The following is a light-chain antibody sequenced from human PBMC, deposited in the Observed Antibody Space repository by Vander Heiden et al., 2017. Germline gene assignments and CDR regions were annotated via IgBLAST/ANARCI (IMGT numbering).Light chain of an antibody. CDR1: QDISNY. J-gene: IGKJ2*01. V-gene: IGKV1-33*01. Sequence: DIQMTQSPSSLSASVGDRVTITCQASQDISNYLHWYQQKPGKAPKLLIYDASNWEIGVPSRFSGSGSGTDFTFTISSLQPEDIATYYWQQYANLHTFGQGTKLEIK. CDR3: QQYANLHT. CDR2: DAS.